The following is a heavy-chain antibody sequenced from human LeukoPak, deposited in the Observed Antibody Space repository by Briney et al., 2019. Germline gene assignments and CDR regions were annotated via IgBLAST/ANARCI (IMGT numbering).Heavy chain of an antibody. CDR2: IYYSGST. CDR3: ARVHEVPDYYDSSGYFFDY. V-gene: IGHV4-39*07. J-gene: IGHJ4*02. CDR1: GGSISSSSYY. Sequence: SETLSLTCTVSGGSISSSSYYWGWIRQPPGKGLEWIGSIYYSGSTYYNPSLKSRVTISVDTSKNQFSLKLSSVTAADTAVYYCARVHEVPDYYDSSGYFFDYWGQGTRVTVSS. D-gene: IGHD3-22*01.